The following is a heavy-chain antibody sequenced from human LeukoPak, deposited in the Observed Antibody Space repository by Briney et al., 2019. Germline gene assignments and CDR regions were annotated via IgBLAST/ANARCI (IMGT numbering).Heavy chain of an antibody. CDR2: IYTSGST. D-gene: IGHD3-22*01. CDR3: ARSQYYYDSSVYYGFKHYYDY. J-gene: IGHJ4*02. CDR1: GGSISSGSYY. Sequence: SETLSLTCTVCGGSISSGSYYWSWIRQPAGKGLEWIGRIYTSGSTNYNPSLKSRVTISVDTSKNQFSLKLSSVTAADTAVYYCARSQYYYDSSVYYGFKHYYDYRGQGPLVPVSS. V-gene: IGHV4-61*02.